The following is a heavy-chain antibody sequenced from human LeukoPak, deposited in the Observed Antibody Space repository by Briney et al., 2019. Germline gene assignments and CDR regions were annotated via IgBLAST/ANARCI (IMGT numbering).Heavy chain of an antibody. J-gene: IGHJ4*02. V-gene: IGHV3-7*01. CDR2: IKQDGSEK. D-gene: IGHD5-18*01. CDR3: ARDGRGYSYGYRGNYFDY. CDR1: GFTFSSYW. Sequence: HPGGSLRLSCAASGFTFSSYWMSWVRQAPGKGLEWVANIKQDGSEKYYVDSVKGRFTISRDNAKNSLYLQMNSLRAEDTVVYYCARDGRGYSYGYRGNYFDYWGQGTLVTVSS.